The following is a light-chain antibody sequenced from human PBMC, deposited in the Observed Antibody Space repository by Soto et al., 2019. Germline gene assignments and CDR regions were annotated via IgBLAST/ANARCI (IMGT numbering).Light chain of an antibody. J-gene: IGKJ5*01. CDR3: QQRSNWPIT. CDR1: QSISSNY. Sequence: EIVLTRAPGTLSLXPXXXXXXXXXXSQSISSNYLAWYQQKPGQPPRLLISGSSIRATGIPKRFSGSASGTNFTLTISSLEPEDFAVYYCQQRSNWPITFGQGTRLEIK. CDR2: GSS. V-gene: IGKV3D-20*02.